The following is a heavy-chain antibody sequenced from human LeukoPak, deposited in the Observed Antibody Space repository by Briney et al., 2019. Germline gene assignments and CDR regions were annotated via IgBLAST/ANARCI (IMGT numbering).Heavy chain of an antibody. D-gene: IGHD3-9*01. CDR1: GFNFSSYE. CDR3: ARNSGDYDILTGLAMDY. J-gene: IGHJ4*02. Sequence: GGSLRLSCAASGFNFSSYEMNWVRQAPGKGLEWVSYISSSGSAMYYADSVKGRFTISRDNAKNSLYLQMNSLRAEDTAVYYCARNSGDYDILTGLAMDYWGQGTLVTVSS. V-gene: IGHV3-48*03. CDR2: ISSSGSAM.